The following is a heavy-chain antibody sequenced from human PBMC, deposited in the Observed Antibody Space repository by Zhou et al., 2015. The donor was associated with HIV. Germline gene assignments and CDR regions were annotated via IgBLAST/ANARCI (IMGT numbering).Heavy chain of an antibody. CDR2: IIPIFGTA. Sequence: QMQLVQSAAEVKKPGASVKVSCKASGGTFSSYAISWVRQAPGQGLEWMGGIIPIFGTANYAQKFQGRVTITADKSTSTAYMELSSLRSEDTAVYYCARIRIYYDSSGSTPWTSFDYWGQGTLVTVSS. V-gene: IGHV1-69*06. J-gene: IGHJ4*02. CDR3: ARIRIYYDSSGSTPWTSFDY. CDR1: GGTFSSYA. D-gene: IGHD3-22*01.